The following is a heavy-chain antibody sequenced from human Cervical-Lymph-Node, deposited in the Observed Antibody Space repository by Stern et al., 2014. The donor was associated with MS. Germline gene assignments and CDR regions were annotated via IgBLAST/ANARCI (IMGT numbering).Heavy chain of an antibody. CDR3: ARRDYYDTSTYYDDAFDI. D-gene: IGHD3-22*01. Sequence: QVQLQESGPGLEKASETLSLTCTVSGGSISTYYWNWIRQPPGKGLEWIGEISYSGDTNYNPSLKSRVTLAVDTSKNQFSLKLSSVTAADTAVYYCARRDYYDTSTYYDDAFDIWGQGTMVTVSS. V-gene: IGHV4-59*01. CDR1: GGSISTYY. CDR2: ISYSGDT. J-gene: IGHJ3*02.